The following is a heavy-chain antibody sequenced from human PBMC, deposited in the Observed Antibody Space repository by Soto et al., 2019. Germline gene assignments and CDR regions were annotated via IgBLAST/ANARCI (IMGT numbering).Heavy chain of an antibody. Sequence: QVQLVESGGGVVQPGRSLRLSCAASGFTFSTYAMNWVRQGPGKGLEWVALISYDGSNKYYADSVKGRFTISRDNSKNTLYLQMTSLRGEDTAVYYCARDGNTYYYDRQDYWGQGSLVTVSS. CDR2: ISYDGSNK. CDR3: ARDGNTYYYDRQDY. V-gene: IGHV3-30-3*01. CDR1: GFTFSTYA. D-gene: IGHD3-22*01. J-gene: IGHJ4*02.